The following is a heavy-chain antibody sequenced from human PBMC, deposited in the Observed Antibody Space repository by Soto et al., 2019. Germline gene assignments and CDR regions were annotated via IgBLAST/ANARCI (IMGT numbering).Heavy chain of an antibody. J-gene: IGHJ4*02. CDR1: GFTFSSYA. Sequence: QVQLVESGGGVVQPGRSLRLSCAASGFTFSSYAMHWVRQAPGKGLEWVAVISYDGSNKYYADSVKGRFTISRDNSKNTLYLQMNSLRAEDTAVYYCARDLNSGTNLYYFDYWGQRTLVTVSS. D-gene: IGHD1-26*01. CDR2: ISYDGSNK. V-gene: IGHV3-30-3*01. CDR3: ARDLNSGTNLYYFDY.